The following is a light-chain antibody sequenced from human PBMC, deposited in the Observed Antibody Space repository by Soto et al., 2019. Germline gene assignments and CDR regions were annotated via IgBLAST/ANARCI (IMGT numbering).Light chain of an antibody. CDR2: GAS. CDR1: QSVSSSY. J-gene: IGKJ4*02. CDR3: QQYGSSPLT. V-gene: IGKV3-20*01. Sequence: EIVLTQSPGTLSLSPGERATLSCRASQSVSSSYLAWYQQKPDQAPRRLIYGASSRATGIPDRFSGSGSGRDFTLTISRRETEDLAVYFCQQYGSSPLTFGGGTKVEIK.